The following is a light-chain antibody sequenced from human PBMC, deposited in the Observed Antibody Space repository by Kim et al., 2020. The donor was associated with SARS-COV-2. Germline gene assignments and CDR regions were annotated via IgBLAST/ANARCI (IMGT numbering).Light chain of an antibody. CDR1: QGISSW. CDR3: QQADSFPVT. CDR2: AAS. V-gene: IGKV1D-12*01. Sequence: ASVGDRVTITCRASQGISSWLAWYQQRPGKAPKLLIYAASSLQSGVPSRFRGSVSGTDFTLTISSLQPEDSATYYCQQADSFPVTFGGGTKVDIK. J-gene: IGKJ4*01.